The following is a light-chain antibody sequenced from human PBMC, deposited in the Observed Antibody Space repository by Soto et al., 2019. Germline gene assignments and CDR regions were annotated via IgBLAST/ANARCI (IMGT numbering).Light chain of an antibody. J-gene: IGKJ2*01. Sequence: EIVLTQSPGTLSLSPGERATLSCRASQSVSSSYLAWYQHQPGQAPRLLIYGASSRATGIPDRFSGSGSGTDFTLTISRLEPEDLAVYYCQQYGSSPPYTFGQGTKLEIK. CDR3: QQYGSSPPYT. CDR2: GAS. CDR1: QSVSSSY. V-gene: IGKV3-20*01.